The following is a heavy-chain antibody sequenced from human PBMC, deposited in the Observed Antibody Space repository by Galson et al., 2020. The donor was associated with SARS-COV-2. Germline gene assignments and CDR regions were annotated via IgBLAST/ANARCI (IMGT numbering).Heavy chain of an antibody. D-gene: IGHD3-16*02. J-gene: IGHJ4*02. CDR2: INTDGIRT. Sequence: GGSLRLSCAASGFTFSKYFMHWVRQAPGKGLEWVSRINTDGIRTTYADSVKGRFTISRDNAKNTVYLQMNSPRVEDTADYYCAAESVYASDIDYWGQGTLVTVSS. CDR3: AAESVYASDIDY. V-gene: IGHV3-74*01. CDR1: GFTFSKYF.